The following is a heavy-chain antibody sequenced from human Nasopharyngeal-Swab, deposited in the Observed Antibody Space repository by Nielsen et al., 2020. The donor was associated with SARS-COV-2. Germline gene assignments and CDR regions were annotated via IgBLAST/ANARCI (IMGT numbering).Heavy chain of an antibody. Sequence: SETLSLTCTVSGGSFSSAGYFWTWIRQHPGKGLEWIGYIYYSGSTYYNPSLKSRVTISVDTSKNHFSLKLSSVTAADTAVYLCARSMYCSSTSCRYYFDYWGQGTLVTVSS. CDR3: ARSMYCSSTSCRYYFDY. CDR2: IYYSGST. V-gene: IGHV4-31*03. CDR1: GGSFSSAGYF. J-gene: IGHJ4*02. D-gene: IGHD2-2*01.